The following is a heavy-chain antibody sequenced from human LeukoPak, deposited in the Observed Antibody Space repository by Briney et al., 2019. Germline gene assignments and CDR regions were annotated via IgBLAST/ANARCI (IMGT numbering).Heavy chain of an antibody. V-gene: IGHV3-23*01. CDR2: ISGSGGST. D-gene: IGHD6-19*01. Sequence: PGGSLRLSCAASGFTFSSYAMSWVRQAPGKGLEWVSAISGSGGSTYYADSVKGRFTISRDNSKNTLYLQMNSLKTEDTAVYYCTTEAELYSSGWYFDYWGQGTLVTVSS. CDR3: TTEAELYSSGWYFDY. J-gene: IGHJ4*02. CDR1: GFTFSSYA.